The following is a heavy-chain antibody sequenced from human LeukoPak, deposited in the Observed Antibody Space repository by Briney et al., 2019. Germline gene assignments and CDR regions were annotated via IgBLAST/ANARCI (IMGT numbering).Heavy chain of an antibody. J-gene: IGHJ5*02. D-gene: IGHD2-21*02. CDR3: ARHGDLLSPFQT. CDR2: FYYSGST. Sequence: SETLSLTCSVSGDSISNHYWTWIRQPPGKGLEWIGHFYYSGSTYYNPSLKSRVTISVDTSKNQISLKLNSVTAADTAMYYCARHGDLLSPFQTWGQGTLVTVSS. CDR1: GDSISNHY. V-gene: IGHV4-59*04.